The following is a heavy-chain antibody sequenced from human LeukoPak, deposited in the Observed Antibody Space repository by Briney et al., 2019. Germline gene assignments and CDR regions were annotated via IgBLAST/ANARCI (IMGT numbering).Heavy chain of an antibody. J-gene: IGHJ4*02. CDR2: IYYSGST. D-gene: IGHD3-10*01. Sequence: PSETLSLTCTVSGGSISSYYWSWIRQPPGKGLEWIGYIYYSGSTNYNPSLKSRVTISVDTSKNQFSLKLSSVTAADTAVYYCARDSGSGTDYWGQGTLVTVSS. V-gene: IGHV4-59*01. CDR1: GGSISSYY. CDR3: ARDSGSGTDY.